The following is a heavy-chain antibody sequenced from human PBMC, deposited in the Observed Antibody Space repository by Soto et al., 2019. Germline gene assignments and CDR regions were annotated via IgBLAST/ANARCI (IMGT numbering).Heavy chain of an antibody. J-gene: IGHJ4*02. Sequence: SETLSLTCTGSGGSISSYYWRWIGQPAGKGLQWIGRIYTSGSTNYNPSLKSRVTISVDKSKNQFSLKLSSVTAADTAVYYCARAVLVDTAMVAFDYWGQGTLVTVSS. V-gene: IGHV4-4*07. CDR2: IYTSGST. CDR1: GGSISSYY. D-gene: IGHD5-18*01. CDR3: ARAVLVDTAMVAFDY.